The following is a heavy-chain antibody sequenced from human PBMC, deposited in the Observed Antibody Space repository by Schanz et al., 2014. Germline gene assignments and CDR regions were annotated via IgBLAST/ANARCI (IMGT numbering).Heavy chain of an antibody. CDR3: ARQYSGWSRFDP. CDR1: GGSIRTYF. D-gene: IGHD6-19*01. J-gene: IGHJ5*02. CDR2: IYYSGST. Sequence: QVQLQESGPGLVKPSETLSLTCSVSGGSIRTYFWAWIRQPPGKGLEWIGFIYYSGSTNYNPSLKSRVPISFDMSKTRFPLTLTSVTAADTGVYYCARQYSGWSRFDPWGQGIRVTVSS. V-gene: IGHV4-59*08.